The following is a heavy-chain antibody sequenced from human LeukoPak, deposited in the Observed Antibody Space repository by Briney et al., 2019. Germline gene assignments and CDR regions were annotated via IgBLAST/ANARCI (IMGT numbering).Heavy chain of an antibody. CDR3: ARSTNAAFDI. J-gene: IGHJ3*02. CDR2: ISGSGGST. CDR1: GFTFSSYA. V-gene: IGHV3-23*01. D-gene: IGHD5/OR15-5a*01. Sequence: TGGSLRLSCAASGFTFSSYAMSWVRQAPGKGLEWVSAISGSGGSTYYADSVKGRFTISRDNAKNSLYLQMNSLRAEDTAVYYCARSTNAAFDIWGQGTMVTVSS.